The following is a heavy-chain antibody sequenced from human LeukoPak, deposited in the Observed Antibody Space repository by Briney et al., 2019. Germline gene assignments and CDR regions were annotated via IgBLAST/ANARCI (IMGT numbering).Heavy chain of an antibody. D-gene: IGHD1-14*01. CDR1: GGTFSSYA. V-gene: IGHV1-69*05. CDR2: IIPIFGTA. J-gene: IGHJ6*03. CDR3: ASTPDYYYYMDV. Sequence: GASVKVSCKASGGTFSSYAISWVRQAPGQGLEWMGGIIPIFGTANYAQKSQGRVTITTDESTSTAYMELSSLRSEDTAVCYCASTPDYYYYMDVWGKGTTVTVSS.